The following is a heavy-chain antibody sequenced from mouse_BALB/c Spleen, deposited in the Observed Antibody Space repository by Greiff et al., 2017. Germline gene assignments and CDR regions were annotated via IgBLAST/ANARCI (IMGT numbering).Heavy chain of an antibody. Sequence: VQRVESGPGLVAPSQSLSITCTVSGFSLTSYGVHWVRQPPGKGLEWLGVIWAGGSTNYNSALMSRLSISKDNSKSQVFLKMNSLQTDDTAMYYCARDYGKHAMDYWGQGTSVTVSS. CDR2: IWAGGST. V-gene: IGHV2-9*02. CDR3: ARDYGKHAMDY. J-gene: IGHJ4*01. D-gene: IGHD2-1*01. CDR1: GFSLTSYG.